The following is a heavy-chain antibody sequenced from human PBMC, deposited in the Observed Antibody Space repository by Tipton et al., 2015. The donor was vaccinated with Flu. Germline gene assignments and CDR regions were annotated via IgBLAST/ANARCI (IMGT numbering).Heavy chain of an antibody. V-gene: IGHV3-30*04. CDR3: ARDQGFGAGLTYDYYVIDI. J-gene: IGHJ6*02. CDR2: IAYDGRNK. Sequence: SLRLSCSASGFTFSNYGIHWVRQAPGKGLEWVAVIAYDGRNKYSADSVKGRFTISRDNSKNRVYLQMNSLKSDDTAVYYCARDQGFGAGLTYDYYVIDIWGQGTTVTVSS. D-gene: IGHD3-10*01. CDR1: GFTFSNYG.